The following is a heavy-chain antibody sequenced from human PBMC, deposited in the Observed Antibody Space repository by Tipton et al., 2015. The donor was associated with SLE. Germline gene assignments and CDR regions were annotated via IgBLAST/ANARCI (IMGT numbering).Heavy chain of an antibody. V-gene: IGHV4-34*01. J-gene: IGHJ4*02. CDR3: ARGLSTGYSSSCFDY. CDR1: GGSFSGYY. CDR2: INHSGST. D-gene: IGHD6-13*01. Sequence: TLSLTCAVYGGSFSGYYWSWIRQPPGKGLEWIGEINHSGSTNYNPSLKSRVTISVDTSKNQFSLKLSSVTAADTAVYYCARGLSTGYSSSCFDYWGQGTLVTVSS.